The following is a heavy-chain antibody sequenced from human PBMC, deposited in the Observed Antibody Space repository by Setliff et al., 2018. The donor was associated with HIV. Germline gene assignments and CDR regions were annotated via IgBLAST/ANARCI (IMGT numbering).Heavy chain of an antibody. CDR1: GGSFSGYY. CDR2: IYYSGST. D-gene: IGHD2-2*01. CDR3: ARDYDSSTSRGGVKSHYFDY. Sequence: SETLSLTCAVYGGSFSGYYWSWIRQTPGKGLEWIGSIYYSGSTNYNPSLKSRVTISVDTSKNQFSLKLSSVTAADTAVYYCARDYDSSTSRGGVKSHYFDYWGQGTLVTVSS. J-gene: IGHJ4*02. V-gene: IGHV4-59*01.